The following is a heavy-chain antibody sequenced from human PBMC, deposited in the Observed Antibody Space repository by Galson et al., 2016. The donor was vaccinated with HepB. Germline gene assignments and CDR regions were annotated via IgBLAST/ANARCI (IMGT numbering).Heavy chain of an antibody. V-gene: IGHV3-23*01. Sequence: VRQTPGKGLEWVSGISGSGGSTYYTGSVKGRFTISRDNSKNTLYLQMNSLRAEDTAIYYCARDYTWGACDIWGHGTPVTVSS. D-gene: IGHD2-2*02. CDR2: ISGSGGST. CDR3: ARDYTWGACDI. J-gene: IGHJ3*02.